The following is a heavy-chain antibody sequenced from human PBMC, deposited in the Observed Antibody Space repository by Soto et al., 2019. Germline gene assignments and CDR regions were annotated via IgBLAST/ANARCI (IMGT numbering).Heavy chain of an antibody. CDR1: GYSFTSYW. CDR3: ARSPNYGSGSYYNVDYYGMDV. Sequence: PGESLKISCKGSGYSFTSYWISWVRQMPGKGLEWMGRIDPSDSYTNYSPSFQGHVTISADKSISTAYLQWSSLKASDTAMYYCARSPNYGSGSYYNVDYYGMDVSGQGTTVTVSS. V-gene: IGHV5-10-1*01. J-gene: IGHJ6*02. D-gene: IGHD3-10*01. CDR2: IDPSDSYT.